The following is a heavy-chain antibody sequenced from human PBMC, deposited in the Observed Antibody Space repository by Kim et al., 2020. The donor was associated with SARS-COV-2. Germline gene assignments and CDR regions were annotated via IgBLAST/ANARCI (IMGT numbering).Heavy chain of an antibody. V-gene: IGHV4-31*03. CDR1: GGSISSGGYY. CDR2: IYYSGST. CDR3: ARSPQSWVVVTHCDY. Sequence: SETLSLTCTVSGGSISSGGYYWSWIRQHPGKGLEWIGYIYYSGSTYYNPSLKRRVTISVDTSKNQFSLKLSSVTAADTAVYYCARSPQSWVVVTHCDYWGEGTRVTVSS. D-gene: IGHD3-22*01. J-gene: IGHJ4*02.